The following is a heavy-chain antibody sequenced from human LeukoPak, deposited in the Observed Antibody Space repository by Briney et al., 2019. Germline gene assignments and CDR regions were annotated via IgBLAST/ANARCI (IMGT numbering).Heavy chain of an antibody. CDR2: IYTTGST. CDR1: GYSISSGYY. D-gene: IGHD4-11*01. Sequence: SETLSLTCAVSGYSISSGYYWSWIRQPAGKGLEWIGRIYTTGSTNYNPSLKSRVTMSVDTSKNQFSLKLSSVTAADTAVYYCARGGTVNYYYMDVWGKGTTVTVSS. CDR3: ARGGTVNYYYMDV. J-gene: IGHJ6*03. V-gene: IGHV4-4*07.